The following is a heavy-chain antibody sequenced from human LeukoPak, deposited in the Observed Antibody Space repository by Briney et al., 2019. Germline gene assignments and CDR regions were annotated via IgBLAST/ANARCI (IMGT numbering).Heavy chain of an antibody. CDR2: ISGDGGST. D-gene: IGHD3-22*01. J-gene: IGHJ4*02. V-gene: IGHV3-43*02. Sequence: PGGSLRLSCGASGFTFDDYAMHWVRQAPGKGLEWVSLISGDGGSTYYADSVKGRFTISRDNSKNSLYLQMNSLRTEDTALYYCAKDIYYDSSGIFDYWGQGTLVTVSS. CDR1: GFTFDDYA. CDR3: AKDIYYDSSGIFDY.